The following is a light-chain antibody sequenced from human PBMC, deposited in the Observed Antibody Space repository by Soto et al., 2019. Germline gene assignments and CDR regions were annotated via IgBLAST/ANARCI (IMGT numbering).Light chain of an antibody. CDR2: GAS. J-gene: IGKJ4*01. CDR3: QQSNNWPLLT. Sequence: EIVMTQSPATLSVSPGERATLSCRASQSVSSNLAWYRQKPGQAPRLLIYGASTRATGIPARFSGSGSGTEFTLTISSLQSEDFAVYYCQQSNNWPLLTFGGGTKVEIK. V-gene: IGKV3-15*01. CDR1: QSVSSN.